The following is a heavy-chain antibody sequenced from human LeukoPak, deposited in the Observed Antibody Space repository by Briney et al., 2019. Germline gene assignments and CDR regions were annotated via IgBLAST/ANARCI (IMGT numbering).Heavy chain of an antibody. CDR2: LSGGGGGT. Sequence: GGSLRLSCAASGFTFSSYAMSWVCQAPGKGLEWVSALSGGGGGTYYADSVKGRFTISRDNSKNTLYLQMNSLTAEDTAVYYCAKDAAAVNSSGWFYFDYWGQGTLVTVSS. V-gene: IGHV3-23*01. CDR1: GFTFSSYA. D-gene: IGHD6-19*01. J-gene: IGHJ4*02. CDR3: AKDAAAVNSSGWFYFDY.